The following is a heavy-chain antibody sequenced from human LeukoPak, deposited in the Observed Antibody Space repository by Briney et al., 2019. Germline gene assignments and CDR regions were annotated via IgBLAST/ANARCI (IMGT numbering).Heavy chain of an antibody. Sequence: SVKVSCKASGGTFSSYAINWVRQAPGQGLEWMGRIIPMFDRANYAQNFQGRVTITADKSTTTDYMEMTSLRYEDTAVYYCSGDLSWHHDSWGQGTLVTVSS. CDR1: GGTFSSYA. CDR3: SGDLSWHHDS. V-gene: IGHV1-69*04. CDR2: IIPMFDRA. D-gene: IGHD3-16*01. J-gene: IGHJ5*02.